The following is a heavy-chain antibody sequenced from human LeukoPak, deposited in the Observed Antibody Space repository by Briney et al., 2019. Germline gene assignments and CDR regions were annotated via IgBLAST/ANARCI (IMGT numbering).Heavy chain of an antibody. CDR1: GGSISTYF. J-gene: IGHJ4*02. V-gene: IGHV4-59*08. Sequence: PSETLSLTCTVSGGSISTYFWSWIRQPPRKGLEWIGHIYFSGSTNYNPSLKSRVTISVDTSKNQLSLKLSSVTAADTAVYYCARHKSSGSYPLDYWGQGILVTVSS. CDR3: ARHKSSGSYPLDY. D-gene: IGHD3-22*01. CDR2: IYFSGST.